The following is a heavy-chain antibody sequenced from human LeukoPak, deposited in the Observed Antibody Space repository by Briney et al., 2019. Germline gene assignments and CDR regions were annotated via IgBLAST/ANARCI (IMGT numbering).Heavy chain of an antibody. D-gene: IGHD2-2*02. J-gene: IGHJ6*02. CDR1: GGTFSSYA. CDR3: ARDYCSSTSCYTDYYYGMDV. Sequence: GASVKVSCKASGGTFSSYAISWVRQAPGQGLEWMGRIIPIFGIANYAQKFQGRVTITADKSTSTAYMELSSLRSEDTAVYCCARDYCSSTSCYTDYYYGMDVWGQGTTVTVSS. V-gene: IGHV1-69*04. CDR2: IIPIFGIA.